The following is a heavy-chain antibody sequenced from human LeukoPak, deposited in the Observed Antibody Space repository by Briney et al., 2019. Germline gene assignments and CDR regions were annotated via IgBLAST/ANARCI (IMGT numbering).Heavy chain of an antibody. CDR1: GFTVSSNY. Sequence: SGGSLRLSCAASGFTVSSNYMSWVRQAPGKGLEWVSVIYSGGSTYYADSVKGRFTISRDNSKNTLYLQMNSLRAEDTAVYYCARDRRETMITFGGVKTAGWFDPWGQGTLVTVSS. D-gene: IGHD3-16*01. J-gene: IGHJ5*02. CDR3: ARDRRETMITFGGVKTAGWFDP. V-gene: IGHV3-53*01. CDR2: IYSGGST.